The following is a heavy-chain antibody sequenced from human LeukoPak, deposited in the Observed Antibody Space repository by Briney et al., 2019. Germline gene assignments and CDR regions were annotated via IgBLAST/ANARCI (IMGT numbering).Heavy chain of an antibody. V-gene: IGHV1-69*04. CDR3: ATYVDTAMVDDY. J-gene: IGHJ4*02. CDR1: GGTFNIHA. Sequence: GASVKVSCKASGGTFNIHAISWVRQAPGQGLEWMGRIIPIFSIANYAQKFQGRVTITADKSTSTAYMELSSLRSEDTAVYYCATYVDTAMVDDYWGQGTLVTVSS. CDR2: IIPIFSIA. D-gene: IGHD5-18*01.